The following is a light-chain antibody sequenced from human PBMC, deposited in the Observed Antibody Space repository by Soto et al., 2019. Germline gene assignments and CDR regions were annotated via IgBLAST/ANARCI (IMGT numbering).Light chain of an antibody. CDR3: SSYTSSSLYV. CDR2: XVS. CDR1: SSDVGGYNY. J-gene: IGLJ1*01. V-gene: IGLV2-14*01. Sequence: QSALTQPASVSGSPGQSITISCTGTSSDVGGYNYVSWYQQHPGKAPKLMIYXVSYRPSGVSNRFSGSKSGSTASLTISGLQAEDEADYYCSSYTSSSLYVFGTGTKVTVL.